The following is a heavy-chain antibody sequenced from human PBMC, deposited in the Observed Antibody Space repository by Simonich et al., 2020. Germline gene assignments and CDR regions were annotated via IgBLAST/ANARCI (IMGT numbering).Heavy chain of an antibody. J-gene: IGHJ6*03. CDR2: IKQDGIGK. V-gene: IGHV3-7*01. CDR1: GFTFSSYW. D-gene: IGHD7-27*01. CDR3: ARDGLGTAYYYYMDV. Sequence: EVQLVESGGGLVQPGGSLRLSCAASGFTFSSYWMSWVRQAPGKGLEWVANIKQDGIGKYYVDSEKGRFTISRDNAKNSLYLQMNSLRAEDTAVYYCARDGLGTAYYYYMDVWGKGTTVTVSS.